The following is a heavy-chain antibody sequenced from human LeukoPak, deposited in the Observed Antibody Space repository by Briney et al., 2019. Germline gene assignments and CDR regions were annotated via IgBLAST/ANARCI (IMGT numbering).Heavy chain of an antibody. J-gene: IGHJ3*02. CDR2: ITHSGST. CDR1: RGSFSGYY. CDR3: ARGNMIVVVISAFDI. Sequence: KPSESLSLTCAVYRGSFSGYYWSWIRHPPGKGLQWIGEITHSGSTNYNPSLKSRVTISVDTSKNQFSLKLSSVTAADTAVYYCARGNMIVVVISAFDIWGQGTMVTVSS. D-gene: IGHD3-22*01. V-gene: IGHV4-34*01.